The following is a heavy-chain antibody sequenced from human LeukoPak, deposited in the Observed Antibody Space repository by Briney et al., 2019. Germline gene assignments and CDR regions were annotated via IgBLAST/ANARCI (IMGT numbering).Heavy chain of an antibody. Sequence: PSETLSLTCTVSGGSISSYYWNWIRQPPGKGLEWIGYIYNSGSTNYNPSLKSRVTISVDTSKNQFSLKLSSVTAADTAVYYCARGLRIAVAVVGWFDPWGQGTLVTVSS. CDR2: IYNSGST. CDR3: ARGLRIAVAVVGWFDP. D-gene: IGHD6-19*01. CDR1: GGSISSYY. V-gene: IGHV4-59*01. J-gene: IGHJ5*02.